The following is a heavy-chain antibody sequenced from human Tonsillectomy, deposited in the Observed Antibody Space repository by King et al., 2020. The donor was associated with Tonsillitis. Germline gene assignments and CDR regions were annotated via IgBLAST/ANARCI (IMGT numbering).Heavy chain of an antibody. Sequence: VQLVESGGGVVPPGRSLRLSCAASGFTFSNYGMHWVRQAPGKGLEWVAVIWYDGSNKYYADSVKGRFTISRANSKNTLYLQMNSLRAEDMALYYCARDGCGGDCYWPDYWGQGTLVTVSS. V-gene: IGHV3-33*01. CDR1: GFTFSNYG. CDR2: IWYDGSNK. CDR3: ARDGCGGDCYWPDY. D-gene: IGHD2-21*01. J-gene: IGHJ4*02.